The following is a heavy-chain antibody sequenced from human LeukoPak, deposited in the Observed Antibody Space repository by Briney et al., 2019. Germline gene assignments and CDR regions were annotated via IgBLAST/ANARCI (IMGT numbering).Heavy chain of an antibody. CDR1: GGSISSSSYY. J-gene: IGHJ4*02. D-gene: IGHD1-1*01. Sequence: SETLSLTCTVSGGSISSSSYYWGWIRQPPGKGLEWIGSNYYSGSTYYHPSLKSQVTITVDTSKNQFSLKLSSVTAADTAVYYCARHDDLYFDYWGQGTLVTVSS. CDR3: ARHDDLYFDY. CDR2: NYYSGST. V-gene: IGHV4-39*01.